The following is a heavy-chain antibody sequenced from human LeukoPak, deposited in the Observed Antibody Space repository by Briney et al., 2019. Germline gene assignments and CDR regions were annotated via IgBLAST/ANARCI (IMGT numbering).Heavy chain of an antibody. CDR2: SHTSGNT. V-gene: IGHV4-61*02. Sequence: MPSETLSLTCIVSGDTISSGSYYWPWLRQPAGKGLEWIGRSHTSGNTNYSPPLKSRVTISRDTSKNQFSLRLTSVTAADTAVYYCVRDWNGHYFDYWGQGTLVTVSS. D-gene: IGHD1-1*01. CDR3: VRDWNGHYFDY. J-gene: IGHJ4*02. CDR1: GDTISSGSYY.